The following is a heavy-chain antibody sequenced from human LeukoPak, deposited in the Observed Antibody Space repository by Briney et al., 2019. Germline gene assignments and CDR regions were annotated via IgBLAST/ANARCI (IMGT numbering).Heavy chain of an antibody. Sequence: GASVKVSCKASGYTFTSYDINWVRQATGQGLEWMGWMNPNSGNTGYAQKFQGRVTMTRNTSISTAYMELSSLRSEDTAVYYCARIVTGDRKPPRRYYYYYMDDWGKGTTVTVSS. CDR3: ARIVTGDRKPPRRYYYYYMDD. V-gene: IGHV1-8*01. J-gene: IGHJ6*03. D-gene: IGHD4-17*01. CDR2: MNPNSGNT. CDR1: GYTFTSYD.